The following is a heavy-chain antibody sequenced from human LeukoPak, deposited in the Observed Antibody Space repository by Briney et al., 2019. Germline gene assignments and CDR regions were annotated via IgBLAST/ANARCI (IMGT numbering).Heavy chain of an antibody. CDR1: RFTFSSYS. V-gene: IGHV3-7*01. Sequence: GGSLRLSCAASRFTFSSYSMIWVRQAPGKGLEWVASIKQDGREKFYADSMKGRFTISRDNAKNSLYLQMNSLRAEDTAVYYCARVPGVTRYFDYWGQGILVTVSS. CDR2: IKQDGREK. D-gene: IGHD4-23*01. J-gene: IGHJ4*02. CDR3: ARVPGVTRYFDY.